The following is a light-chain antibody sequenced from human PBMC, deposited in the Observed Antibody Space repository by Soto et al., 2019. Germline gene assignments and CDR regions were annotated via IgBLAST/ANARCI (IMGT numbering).Light chain of an antibody. CDR3: QSYDSSNVV. V-gene: IGLV6-57*02. CDR2: EDN. J-gene: IGLJ2*01. Sequence: NFMLTQPHSVSESPGKTVTISCTGSSGSFASNSVQWYQQRPGSAPTTVIYEDNQRPSGVPGRCSGSIDSSSNSASLTISGLKTEDEADYYCQSYDSSNVVFGGGTKLTVL. CDR1: SGSFASNS.